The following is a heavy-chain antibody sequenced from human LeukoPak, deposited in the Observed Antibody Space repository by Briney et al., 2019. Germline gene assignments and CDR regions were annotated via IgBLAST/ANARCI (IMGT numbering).Heavy chain of an antibody. J-gene: IGHJ4*02. Sequence: PGRSLRLSCAVSGFTFSTYGMHWVRQAPGKGLEWVAVIWYDGSKKDYGDTVKGRFTIPRDNSKNTLYLQMNSLRAEDTAVYYCARYGYGLYWGQGILVTVSS. CDR2: IWYDGSKK. V-gene: IGHV3-33*01. D-gene: IGHD5-18*01. CDR1: GFTFSTYG. CDR3: ARYGYGLY.